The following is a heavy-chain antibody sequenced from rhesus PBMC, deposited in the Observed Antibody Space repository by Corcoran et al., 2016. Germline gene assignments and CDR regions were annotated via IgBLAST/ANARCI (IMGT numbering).Heavy chain of an antibody. D-gene: IGHD6-25*01. J-gene: IGHJ4*01. CDR3: ARGVGAAAGSDY. Sequence: QVQLQESGPGVVKPSETLSLTCAVSGGSINDSYRWSWIRQPPGKGLEWLGYIYGSRTSTNYNPSLKSLVTISKDTSKNQFSLKLSSVTAADTAVYYCARGVGAAAGSDYWGQGVLVTVSS. V-gene: IGHV4S10*01. CDR2: IYGSRTST. CDR1: GGSINDSYR.